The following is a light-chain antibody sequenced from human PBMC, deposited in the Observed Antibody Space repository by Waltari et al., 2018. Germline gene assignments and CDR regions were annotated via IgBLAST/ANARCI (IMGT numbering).Light chain of an antibody. CDR2: ENN. CDR3: GSWDSSLGLV. J-gene: IGLJ2*01. CDR1: SSNIGYIL. Sequence: QCVLTQPPPPSAAPGQNVTISCSPCSSNIGYILASWYQQCPGTAPKLLIYENNKRPSGIPDRCSGSKSGTSGTLVITGVQTGDEADYYCGSWDSSLGLVFGGGTILSVL. V-gene: IGLV1-51*02.